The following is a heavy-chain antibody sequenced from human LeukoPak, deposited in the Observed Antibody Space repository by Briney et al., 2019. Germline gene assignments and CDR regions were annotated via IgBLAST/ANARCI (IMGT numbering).Heavy chain of an antibody. J-gene: IGHJ4*02. Sequence: GGSLRLSCAASGFTFSSYNMSWVRQAPGKGLEWVSSISSGSSYIYYADSVKGRFTISRDNAKNSLYLQVNSLRAEDTAVYYCARGTAHCSGGSCFHPFDDWGQGTLVTVSS. V-gene: IGHV3-21*01. CDR2: ISSGSSYI. CDR3: ARGTAHCSGGSCFHPFDD. D-gene: IGHD2-15*01. CDR1: GFTFSSYN.